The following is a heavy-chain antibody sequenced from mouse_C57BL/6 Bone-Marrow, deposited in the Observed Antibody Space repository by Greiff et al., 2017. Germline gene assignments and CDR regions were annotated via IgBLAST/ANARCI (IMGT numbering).Heavy chain of an antibody. Sequence: VQLLQSGAGLVRPGASVKLSCTASGFNIKDDYMHWVKQRPEKGLEWIGWIDPENGDTESASQFQGKAPITADTSSTTAYLQLSILTFEDTAVYDCTTSYEPFDYWGQGTLVTVSA. V-gene: IGHV14-4*01. CDR2: IDPENGDT. J-gene: IGHJ3*01. CDR3: TTSYEPFDY. CDR1: GFNIKDDY. D-gene: IGHD2-3*01.